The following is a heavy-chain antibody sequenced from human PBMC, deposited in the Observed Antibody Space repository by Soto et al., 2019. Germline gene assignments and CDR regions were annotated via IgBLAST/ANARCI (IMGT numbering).Heavy chain of an antibody. D-gene: IGHD4-17*01. J-gene: IGHJ4*02. Sequence: PSETLSLTCAVYGGSFSGYYWSWIRQPPGKGLEWIGEINHSGSTNYNPSLKSRVTISVDTSKNQFSLKLSSVTAADTAVYYCAREINMTVTIDYGGRGTLVTVSS. CDR3: AREINMTVTIDY. CDR2: INHSGST. CDR1: GGSFSGYY. V-gene: IGHV4-34*01.